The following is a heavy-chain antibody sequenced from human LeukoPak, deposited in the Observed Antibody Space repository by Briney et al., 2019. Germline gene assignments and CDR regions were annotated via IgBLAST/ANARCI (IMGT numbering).Heavy chain of an antibody. D-gene: IGHD3-22*01. J-gene: IGHJ4*02. Sequence: GASVKVSCKASGYTFTSYYLYWVRQAPGQGLEWMGVINPSGGSTTSARKFQGRVTMTRDTPTSTVYMELRSLRSEDTAVYYCARGPGPADDGGGYCFDYWGQGTLVTVSS. CDR2: INPSGGST. V-gene: IGHV1-46*01. CDR3: ARGPGPADDGGGYCFDY. CDR1: GYTFTSYY.